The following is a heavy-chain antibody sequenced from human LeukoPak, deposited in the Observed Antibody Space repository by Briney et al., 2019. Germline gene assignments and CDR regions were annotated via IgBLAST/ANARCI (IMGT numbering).Heavy chain of an antibody. Sequence: PGGSLRLSCAASGFTFSSYGMHWVRQAPGKGLEWVAVISYDGSNKYYTDSVKGRFTISRDNSKNTLYLQMNTLRPEDTSVYYCAKGHIGYCNSITCYGAYYFDSWGQGTLVTVSS. CDR3: AKGHIGYCNSITCYGAYYFDS. V-gene: IGHV3-30*18. J-gene: IGHJ4*02. D-gene: IGHD2-2*03. CDR1: GFTFSSYG. CDR2: ISYDGSNK.